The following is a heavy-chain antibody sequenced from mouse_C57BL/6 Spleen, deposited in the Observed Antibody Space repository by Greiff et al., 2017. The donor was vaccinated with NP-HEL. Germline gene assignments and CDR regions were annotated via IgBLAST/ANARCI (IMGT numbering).Heavy chain of an antibody. CDR1: GYTFTSYG. J-gene: IGHJ3*01. V-gene: IGHV1-81*01. CDR3: AREEEGVYYYGRGAY. Sequence: QVQLQQPGAELARPGASVKLSCKASGYTFTSYGISWVKQRTGQGLEWIGEIYPRSGNTYYNEKFKGKATLTADKSSSTAYMELRSLTSEDSAVYFCAREEEGVYYYGRGAYWGKGTLVTVSA. D-gene: IGHD1-1*01. CDR2: IYPRSGNT.